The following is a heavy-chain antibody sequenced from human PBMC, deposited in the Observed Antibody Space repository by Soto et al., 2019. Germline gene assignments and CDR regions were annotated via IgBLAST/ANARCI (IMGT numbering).Heavy chain of an antibody. CDR3: ANLISGSWRA. CDR2: ISAHNGDT. CDR1: GYTFSNYG. D-gene: IGHD1-26*01. J-gene: IGHJ5*02. Sequence: ASVKVSCKASGYTFSNYGINWVRQAPGQGLEWMGWISAHNGDTKYVEKFQGRLTMSTDTSTSTAYMELATLTSDDTAVYYCANLISGSWRAWGQGTLVTVSS. V-gene: IGHV1-18*01.